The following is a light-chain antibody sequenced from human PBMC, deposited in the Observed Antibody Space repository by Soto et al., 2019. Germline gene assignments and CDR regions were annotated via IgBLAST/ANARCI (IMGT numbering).Light chain of an antibody. CDR2: GAS. V-gene: IGKV3-20*01. CDR1: ESVTSSY. J-gene: IGKJ4*01. CDR3: QQYSTSRLT. Sequence: EIVLTQSPGTLSLSPGERATLSCRASESVTSSYLAWYQQKHGQAPRLLISGASSRATGFPDRFIGSGSGIDFTLTTSRLEPEDFAVYYCQQYSTSRLTFGGGTKAEIK.